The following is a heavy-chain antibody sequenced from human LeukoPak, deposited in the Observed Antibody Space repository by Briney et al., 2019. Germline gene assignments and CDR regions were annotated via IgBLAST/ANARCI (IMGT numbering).Heavy chain of an antibody. D-gene: IGHD2-15*01. Sequence: GGSLRLSCAATGFTFSSSAMSWVHQAPGKGLEWVSAISNNGGYTYYADSVQGQFTISRNNSKSTLCLQMNSLRAEDTAVYYCAKQLGYCSDGSCYFPYWGQGTLVTVSS. V-gene: IGHV3-23*01. CDR3: AKQLGYCSDGSCYFPY. CDR2: ISNNGGYT. CDR1: GFTFSSSA. J-gene: IGHJ4*02.